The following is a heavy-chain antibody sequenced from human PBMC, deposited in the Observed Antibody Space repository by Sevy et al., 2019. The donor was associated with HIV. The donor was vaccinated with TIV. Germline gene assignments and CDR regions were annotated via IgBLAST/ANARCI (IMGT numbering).Heavy chain of an antibody. Sequence: GGSLRLSCAASGFTFSSYWMHCVRQAPGKGLVWVSRINSDGSSTSYADSVKGRFTISRDNAKNTLYLQMNSLRAEDTAVYYCAREGSLPGQNYYYCMDVWGQGTTVTVSS. CDR3: AREGSLPGQNYYYCMDV. V-gene: IGHV3-74*01. J-gene: IGHJ6*02. CDR2: INSDGSST. CDR1: GFTFSSYW.